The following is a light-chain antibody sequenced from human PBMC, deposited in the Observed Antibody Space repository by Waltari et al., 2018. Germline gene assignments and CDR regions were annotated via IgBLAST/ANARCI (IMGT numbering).Light chain of an antibody. V-gene: IGKV1-39*01. J-gene: IGKJ1*01. Sequence: DIQMTQSPSSLSGSVVDRVTIPCRASQSISTYLNWYQQKPGKAPKLLISSASSLQSGVPSRFSGSGSGTDFTLTISSLQPEDFATYYCQQSYSSPQTSGQGTKVEIK. CDR1: QSISTY. CDR3: QQSYSSPQT. CDR2: SAS.